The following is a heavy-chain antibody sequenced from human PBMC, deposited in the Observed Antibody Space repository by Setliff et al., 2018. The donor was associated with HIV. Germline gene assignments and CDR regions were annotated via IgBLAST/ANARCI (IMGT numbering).Heavy chain of an antibody. CDR3: ARHHYSNWFDP. D-gene: IGHD2-15*01. CDR2: IYYSGST. Sequence: KSSETLSLTCTVSGDSTSSSSSYWGWIRQPPGKGLEWIGSIYYSGSTYYNPSLKSRVTISVDTSKNQFSLKLSSVTAADTAVYYCARHHYSNWFDPWGQGTLVTVSS. J-gene: IGHJ5*02. V-gene: IGHV4-39*01. CDR1: GDSTSSSSSY.